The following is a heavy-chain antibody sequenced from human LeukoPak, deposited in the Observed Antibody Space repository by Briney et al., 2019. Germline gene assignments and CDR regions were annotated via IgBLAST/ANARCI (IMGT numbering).Heavy chain of an antibody. CDR1: GYTFTSYY. Sequence: ASVKVSCKASGYTFTSYYMHWVRQAPGQGLEWMGIINPSGGSTSYAQKFQGRVTMTRDTSTSTVYMELSSLRSEDTAVYYCARESITIFGVVAWGAFDIWGQGTMVTVSS. CDR3: ARESITIFGVVAWGAFDI. V-gene: IGHV1-46*01. J-gene: IGHJ3*02. D-gene: IGHD3-3*01. CDR2: INPSGGST.